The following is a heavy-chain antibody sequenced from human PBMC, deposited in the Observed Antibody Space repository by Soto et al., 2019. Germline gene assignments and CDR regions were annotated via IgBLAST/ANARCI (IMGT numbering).Heavy chain of an antibody. Sequence: ASVKVSCKASGGTFSSYTIIWVRQAPGQGLEWMGRIIPILGIANYAQKFQGRVTITADKSTSTAYMELSSLRSEDTAVYYCARGGYCSSTSCYRVDYYYYYMDVWGKGTTVTVSS. CDR1: GGTFSSYT. CDR2: IIPILGIA. V-gene: IGHV1-69*02. D-gene: IGHD2-2*01. J-gene: IGHJ6*03. CDR3: ARGGYCSSTSCYRVDYYYYYMDV.